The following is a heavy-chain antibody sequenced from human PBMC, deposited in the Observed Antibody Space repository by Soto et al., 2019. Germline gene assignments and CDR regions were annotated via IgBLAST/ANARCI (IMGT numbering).Heavy chain of an antibody. CDR3: VRELSRGWFDP. V-gene: IGHV4-59*01. Sequence: QVRLQESGPGLVKPSETLSLTCTVSNDSISSYYWSWIRQPPGKGLEWIGYIFYSGTTNSNPSLKSRVTISVDRSKSQFSLKLTSVTAADTAVYYCVRELSRGWFDPWGQGTLVTVSS. J-gene: IGHJ5*02. D-gene: IGHD2-15*01. CDR1: NDSISSYY. CDR2: IFYSGTT.